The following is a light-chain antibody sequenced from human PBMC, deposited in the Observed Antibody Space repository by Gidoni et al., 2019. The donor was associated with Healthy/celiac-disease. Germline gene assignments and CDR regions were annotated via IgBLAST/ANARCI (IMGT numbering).Light chain of an antibody. CDR1: SSDVGGYNY. J-gene: IGLJ2*01. Sequence: QSALTQPASVSGSPGQSITISCTGTSSDVGGYNYVSWYQQHPGKAPQLMIYEVSNRPSGVSNRFSGSKSGNTASLTISGLQAEDEADYYCSSYTSSSRVVFGGGTKLTVL. CDR3: SSYTSSSRVV. V-gene: IGLV2-14*01. CDR2: EVS.